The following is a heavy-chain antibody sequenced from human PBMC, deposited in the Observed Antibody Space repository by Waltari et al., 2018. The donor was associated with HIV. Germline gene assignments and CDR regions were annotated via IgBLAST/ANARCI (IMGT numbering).Heavy chain of an antibody. Sequence: EVHLMESGGDVVQPGGSLRLSCAASGLPFNEYSMHWVRQAPGKGLEWVSLITWNGGDTEYADSVRGRFTVSRDNSKNSLYLQLNSLRSEDTALYFCAKDRMGSLNYFDSWGQGTLVTVSS. CDR3: AKDRMGSLNYFDS. CDR1: GLPFNEYS. V-gene: IGHV3-43*01. J-gene: IGHJ4*02. CDR2: ITWNGGDT. D-gene: IGHD2-15*01.